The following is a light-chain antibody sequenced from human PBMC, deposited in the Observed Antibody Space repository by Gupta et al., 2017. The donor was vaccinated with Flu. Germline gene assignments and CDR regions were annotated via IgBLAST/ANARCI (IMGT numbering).Light chain of an antibody. CDR3: QQSDRTPIT. Sequence: DIQMTQSPYFLSASVGDWVTVTCRANQDIANYLHGYQQKPGNPPKVLIYDASNIQRGVPSRFSGSGCGTHFTLTISGRQQEEFADYYCQQSDRTPITFGRGTKVEI. CDR1: QDIANY. CDR2: DAS. V-gene: IGKV1-39*01. J-gene: IGKJ4*02.